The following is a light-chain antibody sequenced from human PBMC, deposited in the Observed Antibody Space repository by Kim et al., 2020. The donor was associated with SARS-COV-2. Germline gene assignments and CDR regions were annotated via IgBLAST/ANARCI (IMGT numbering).Light chain of an antibody. CDR2: EVN. Sequence: QSALTQPPSASGSPGRSVTISCTGTSSDIGRYNYVSWYQQHPGKAPKLMIYEVNQRLSGVPDRFSGSKSGNTASLTVSGLQAEDEAVYYCSSVADSDTFVFGTGTEVTVL. CDR1: SSDIGRYNY. J-gene: IGLJ1*01. CDR3: SSVADSDTFV. V-gene: IGLV2-8*01.